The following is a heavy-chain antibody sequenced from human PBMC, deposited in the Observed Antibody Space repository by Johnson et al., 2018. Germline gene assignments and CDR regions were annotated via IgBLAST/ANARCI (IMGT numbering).Heavy chain of an antibody. CDR3: AKDGAAAGSYYFYNIDV. V-gene: IGHV3-9*01. CDR1: GFTFSSYW. Sequence: EVQLVESGGGLVQPGGSLRLSCAASGFTFSSYWMSWVRQAPGKGLEWVSGISWNSGSVGYADSVKGRFTISRDNAKNSLYLQRDSLRAEDTALYYCAKDGAAAGSYYFYNIDVWGKGTTVTVSS. CDR2: ISWNSGSV. J-gene: IGHJ6*03. D-gene: IGHD6-13*01.